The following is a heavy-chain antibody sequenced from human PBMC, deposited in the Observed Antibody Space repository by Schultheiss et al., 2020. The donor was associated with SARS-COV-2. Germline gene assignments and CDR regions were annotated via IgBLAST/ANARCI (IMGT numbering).Heavy chain of an antibody. Sequence: SQTLSLTCTVSGGSISSYYWSWIRQPPGKGLEWIGYIYYSGSTNYNPSLKSRVTISVDTSKNQFSLKLSSVTAADTAVYYCARHFTMRDALDIWGQGTMVTVSS. CDR1: GGSISSYY. D-gene: IGHD3-10*01. J-gene: IGHJ3*02. V-gene: IGHV4-59*08. CDR2: IYYSGST. CDR3: ARHFTMRDALDI.